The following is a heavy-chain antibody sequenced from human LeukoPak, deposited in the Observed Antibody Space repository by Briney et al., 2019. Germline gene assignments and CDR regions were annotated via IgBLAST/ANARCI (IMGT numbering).Heavy chain of an antibody. CDR2: ISSTGNSR. CDR3: AKKWTTVTQGGGFFDY. CDR1: GFTFSDFY. V-gene: IGHV3-11*04. D-gene: IGHD4-17*01. J-gene: IGHJ4*02. Sequence: GGSLRLSCAASGFTFSDFYMSWIRQAPGKGLEWVSYISSTGNSRYYADPVKGRFTISRDNSKNTLYLQMNSLRAEDTAVYYCAKKWTTVTQGGGFFDYWGQGTLVTVSS.